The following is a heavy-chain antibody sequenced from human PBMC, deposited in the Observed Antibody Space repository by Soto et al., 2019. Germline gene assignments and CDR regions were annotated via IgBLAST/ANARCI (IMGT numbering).Heavy chain of an antibody. D-gene: IGHD4-17*01. CDR3: SRHYEYDFDI. J-gene: IGHJ3*02. CDR2: IYYSGST. V-gene: IGHV4-59*01. Sequence: QVQLQESGPGLVKPSETLSLTCTVSGGSISSYYWSWIRQPPGKGLEWIGYIYYSGSTNYNPSLKCRVTIAVDPSKNQLCLKLSSVTVPDTAVDYCSRHYEYDFDIWGQGTVGTVSS. CDR1: GGSISSYY.